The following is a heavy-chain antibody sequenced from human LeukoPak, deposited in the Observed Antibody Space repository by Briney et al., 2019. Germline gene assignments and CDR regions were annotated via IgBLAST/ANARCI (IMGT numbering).Heavy chain of an antibody. D-gene: IGHD6-13*01. Sequence: PSETLSLTCSVSGYSISSGYYWGWIRQPPGKGLEWIGSIYHSGSAYYNPSLKSRVTISVDTSKNQFSLKLSSVTAADTAVYYCASSIAAAGEYWGQGTLVTVSS. CDR2: IYHSGSA. CDR1: GYSISSGYY. J-gene: IGHJ4*02. CDR3: ASSIAAAGEY. V-gene: IGHV4-38-2*01.